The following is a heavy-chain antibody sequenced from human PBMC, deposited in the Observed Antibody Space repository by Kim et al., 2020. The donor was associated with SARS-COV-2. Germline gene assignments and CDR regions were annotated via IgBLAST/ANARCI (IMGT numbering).Heavy chain of an antibody. Sequence: PPLKSRVTISVGTSKNQFSLRLSSVTAADTAVYYCARGNQWPGTGHYFDYWGQGTLVTVSS. V-gene: IGHV4-34*01. CDR3: ARGNQWPGTGHYFDY. D-gene: IGHD6-19*01. J-gene: IGHJ4*02.